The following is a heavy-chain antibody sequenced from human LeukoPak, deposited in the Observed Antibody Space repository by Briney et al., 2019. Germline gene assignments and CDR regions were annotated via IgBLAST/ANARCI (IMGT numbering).Heavy chain of an antibody. V-gene: IGHV1-2*02. CDR1: GYTFTNYY. CDR2: INPKSGGT. CDR3: VPSANYYYFDY. Sequence: ASVKVSCKASGYTFTNYYMHWVRQAPGLGFEWMGWINPKSGGTSYPQKFQGRLTMIRDTSISTAYMELSRLRSDDTAVYYCVPSANYYYFDYWGQGTLVTVSS. D-gene: IGHD1-26*01. J-gene: IGHJ4*02.